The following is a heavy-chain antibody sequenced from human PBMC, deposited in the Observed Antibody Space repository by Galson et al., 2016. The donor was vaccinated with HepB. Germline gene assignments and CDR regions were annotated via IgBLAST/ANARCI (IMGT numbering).Heavy chain of an antibody. Sequence: SLRLSCAASGFIFSSYGMHWGRQAPGKGLEWVSVISYGGSNNYDADSVKGRFTISRDNSKNTLYLKKNCLRDEDTAVYYCTKDVRAGVYDCWTGSNYYGLDVWGQGTTVTVSS. CDR1: GFIFSSYG. CDR3: TKDVRAGVYDCWTGSNYYGLDV. J-gene: IGHJ6*02. D-gene: IGHD3-3*01. V-gene: IGHV3-30*18. CDR2: ISYGGSNN.